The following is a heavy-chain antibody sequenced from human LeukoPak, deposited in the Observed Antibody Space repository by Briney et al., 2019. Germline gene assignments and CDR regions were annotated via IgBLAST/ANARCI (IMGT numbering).Heavy chain of an antibody. V-gene: IGHV3-30*04. CDR3: AKDGYSGSYYSRWFDP. CDR1: GFTFSSYA. Sequence: GGSLRLSCAASGFTFSSYAMHWVRQAPGKGLEWVAVISYDGSNKYYADSVKGRFTISRDNSKNTLYLQMNSLRAEDTAVYYCAKDGYSGSYYSRWFDPWGQGTLVTVSS. CDR2: ISYDGSNK. J-gene: IGHJ5*02. D-gene: IGHD1-26*01.